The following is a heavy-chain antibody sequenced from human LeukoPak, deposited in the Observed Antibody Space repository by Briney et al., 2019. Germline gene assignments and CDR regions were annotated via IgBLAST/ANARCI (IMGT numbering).Heavy chain of an antibody. CDR1: GGSISSYY. CDR2: IYYSGST. V-gene: IGHV4-59*12. Sequence: SETLSLTCTVSGGSISSYYWSWIRQPPGKGLEWIGYIYYSGSTCYNPSLKSRVTISVDTSKNQFSLKLSSVTAADTAVHYCARERPSSGYYAGAFDIWGQGTMVTVSS. CDR3: ARERPSSGYYAGAFDI. J-gene: IGHJ3*02. D-gene: IGHD3-22*01.